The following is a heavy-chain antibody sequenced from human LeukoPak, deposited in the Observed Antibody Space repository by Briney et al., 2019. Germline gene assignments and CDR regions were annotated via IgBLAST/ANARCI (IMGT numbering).Heavy chain of an antibody. CDR2: IYYSGST. CDR1: GGSISSYY. CDR3: ARGVGQLLNYYYYYYMDV. Sequence: SETLSLTCTVSGGSISSYYWSWIRQPPGKGLEWVGYIYYSGSTNYNPSLKSRVTISVDTSKNQFSLKLSSVTAADTAVYYCARGVGQLLNYYYYYYMDVWGKGTTVTISS. V-gene: IGHV4-59*01. J-gene: IGHJ6*03. D-gene: IGHD2-2*01.